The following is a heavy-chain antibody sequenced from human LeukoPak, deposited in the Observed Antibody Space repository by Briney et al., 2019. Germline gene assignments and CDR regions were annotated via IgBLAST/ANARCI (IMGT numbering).Heavy chain of an antibody. J-gene: IGHJ3*02. D-gene: IGHD3-10*01. CDR2: IWYDGSNK. V-gene: IGHV3-33*06. CDR3: AKELYINADGDDTFDI. CDR1: GFTFSSYG. Sequence: GGSLRLSCAASGFTFSSYGMHWVRQAPGKGLEWVAVIWYDGSNKYYADSVKGRFTISRDNSKNTLYLQMNSLRAEDTAVYYCAKELYINADGDDTFDIWGQGTMVTVSS.